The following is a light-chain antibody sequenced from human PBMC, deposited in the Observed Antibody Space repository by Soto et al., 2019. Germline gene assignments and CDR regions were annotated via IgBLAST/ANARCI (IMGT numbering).Light chain of an antibody. CDR1: TSTFGSNA. CDR2: TNN. CDR3: AAWDDSLNGPT. Sequence: QSVLTQPPSASGTPGRRVPFLCSETTSTFGSNAVNWYRQLPGTAPKVLIYTNNLRPSGVPDRFSGSKSGTSASLTISGLQSEDEADYHCAAWDDSLNGPTFGGGTKVTVL. J-gene: IGLJ3*02. V-gene: IGLV1-44*01.